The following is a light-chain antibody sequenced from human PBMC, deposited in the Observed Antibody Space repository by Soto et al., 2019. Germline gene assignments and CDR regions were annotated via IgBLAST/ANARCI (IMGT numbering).Light chain of an antibody. J-gene: IGKJ4*01. CDR3: HQYDSSPLT. V-gene: IGKV3-20*01. CDR1: QSVRISY. Sequence: EIVLTQSPGTLSLSPGERATLSCRASQSVRISYLAWYQQKPGQAPRLLIYGASSRSTGIPDRFSGSGSGTDFTLTISRLEPEDFAAYYCHQYDSSPLTFGGGTKVEIK. CDR2: GAS.